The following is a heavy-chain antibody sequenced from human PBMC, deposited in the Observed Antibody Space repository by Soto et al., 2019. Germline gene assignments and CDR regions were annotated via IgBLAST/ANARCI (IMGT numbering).Heavy chain of an antibody. D-gene: IGHD6-13*01. J-gene: IGHJ3*02. V-gene: IGHV1-2*02. CDR3: ARDLERSSSWYWTPDI. CDR2: INPNSGGT. Sequence: ASVKVSCKASGYTFTGYYMHWVRQAPGQGLEWMGWINPNSGGTNYAQKFQGRVTMTRDTSISTAYMELSRLRSDDTAVYYCARDLERSSSWYWTPDIWGQGTMVTVPS. CDR1: GYTFTGYY.